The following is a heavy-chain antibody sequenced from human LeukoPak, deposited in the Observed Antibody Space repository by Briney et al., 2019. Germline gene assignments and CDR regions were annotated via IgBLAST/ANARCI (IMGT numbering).Heavy chain of an antibody. D-gene: IGHD3-10*01. V-gene: IGHV4-39*07. J-gene: IGHJ5*02. CDR2: IYYSGST. CDR3: ARDPNLWFGELLA. Sequence: PSETLSLTCTVSGGSISSSSYYWGWIRQPPGKGLEWIGSIYYSGSTYYNPSLKSRVTISVDTSKNQFSLKLSSVTAADTAVYYCARDPNLWFGELLAWGQGTLVTVSS. CDR1: GGSISSSSYY.